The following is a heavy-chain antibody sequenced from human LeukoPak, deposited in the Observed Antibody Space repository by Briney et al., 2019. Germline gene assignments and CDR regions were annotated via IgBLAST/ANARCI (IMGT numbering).Heavy chain of an antibody. CDR1: GYTLTELS. D-gene: IGHD5-12*01. J-gene: IGHJ6*02. V-gene: IGHV1-24*01. CDR2: FDPEDDET. CDR3: ATSRESGYDYYKYYYYGMDV. Sequence: ASVKVSCKVSGYTLTELSMHWVRQAPGKGLEWMGGFDPEDDETIYAQKFQGRVTMTEDTSTDTAYMELSSLRSEDTAVYYCATSRESGYDYYKYYYYGMDVWGQGTTVTVSS.